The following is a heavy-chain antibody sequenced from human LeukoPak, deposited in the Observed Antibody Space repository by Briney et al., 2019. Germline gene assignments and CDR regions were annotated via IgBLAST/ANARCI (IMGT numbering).Heavy chain of an antibody. J-gene: IGHJ4*02. CDR2: ISSSSSYI. CDR1: GFTFSSYS. D-gene: IGHD3-10*01. V-gene: IGHV3-21*01. Sequence: PGGSLRLSCAASGFTFSSYSMNWVRQAPGKGLEWVSSISSSSSYIYYADSVKGRFTISRDNATNSLYLQMNSLRAEDTSVYYCARASMVRGVNVFDYWGQGTLVTVSS. CDR3: ARASMVRGVNVFDY.